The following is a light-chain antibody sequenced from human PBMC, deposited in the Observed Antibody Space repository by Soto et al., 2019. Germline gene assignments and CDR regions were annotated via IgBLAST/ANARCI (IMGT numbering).Light chain of an antibody. CDR2: DAS. CDR3: QQANSFPLT. CDR1: QNIRNL. V-gene: IGKV1-5*01. Sequence: DIQLTQSPSTLSAAVGDSVTITCRASQNIRNLLAWYQQKPGKAPKPLIYDASTLKTGVPSRFSGSGSGSEFNFTITGLQPDDFATYYCQQANSFPLTFGGGTKVEIK. J-gene: IGKJ4*01.